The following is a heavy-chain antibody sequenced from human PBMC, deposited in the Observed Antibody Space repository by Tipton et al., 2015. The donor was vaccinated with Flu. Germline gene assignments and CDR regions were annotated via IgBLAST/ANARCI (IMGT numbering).Heavy chain of an antibody. Sequence: QSGPEVKKPGASVKVSCKASGYSFTSYGISWVRQAPGQGLEWMGWISAYKGNTNYAQKLQGRVTMTTDTSTSTAYMELRSLRSDDTAAYYCARDGYYDSSGYYYLRAFDIWGQGTKVTVSS. J-gene: IGHJ3*02. D-gene: IGHD3-22*01. CDR1: GYSFTSYG. CDR3: ARDGYYDSSGYYYLRAFDI. CDR2: ISAYKGNT. V-gene: IGHV1-18*01.